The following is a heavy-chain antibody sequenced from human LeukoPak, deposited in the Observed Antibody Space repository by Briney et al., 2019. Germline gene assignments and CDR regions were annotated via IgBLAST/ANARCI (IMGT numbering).Heavy chain of an antibody. Sequence: PSETLSLTCAVYGGSFSGYYWSWIRQPPGKGLEWIGEINHSGSTNYNPSLKSRDTISVDTSKNQFSLKLSSVTAADTAVYYCARGITYNWFDPWGQGTLVTVSS. V-gene: IGHV4-34*01. CDR1: GGSFSGYY. D-gene: IGHD3-10*01. CDR2: INHSGST. CDR3: ARGITYNWFDP. J-gene: IGHJ5*02.